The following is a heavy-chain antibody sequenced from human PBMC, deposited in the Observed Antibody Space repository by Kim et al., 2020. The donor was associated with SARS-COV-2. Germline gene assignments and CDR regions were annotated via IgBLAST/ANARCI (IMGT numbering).Heavy chain of an antibody. CDR3: VKDMYVSGWPWYFDL. Sequence: GGSLRLSCSASGFSFSHYAMHWVRQAPGKGLEYVSTISNNGGSTDYADSVKGRFTTSRDNSKNTLYLQMSSLGAEDTSVYYCVKDMYVSGWPWYFDLWGR. D-gene: IGHD6-19*01. J-gene: IGHJ2*01. V-gene: IGHV3-64D*09. CDR1: GFSFSHYA. CDR2: ISNNGGST.